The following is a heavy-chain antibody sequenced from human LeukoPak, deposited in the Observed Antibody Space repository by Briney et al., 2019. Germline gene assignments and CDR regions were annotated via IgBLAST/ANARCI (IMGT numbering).Heavy chain of an antibody. Sequence: SETLSLTCTVSGGSISSYYWSWIRQPAGKGLEWIGRIYTSGSTNYNPSLKSRVTMSLDTSKNQFSLKLSSVTAADTAVYYCARVRGRTMVRRVIINYYGMDVWGKGTTVTVSS. V-gene: IGHV4-4*07. CDR3: ARVRGRTMVRRVIINYYGMDV. J-gene: IGHJ6*04. D-gene: IGHD3-10*01. CDR2: IYTSGST. CDR1: GGSISSYY.